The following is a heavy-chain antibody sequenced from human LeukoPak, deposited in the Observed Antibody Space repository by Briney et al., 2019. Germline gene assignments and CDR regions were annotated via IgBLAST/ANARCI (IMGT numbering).Heavy chain of an antibody. CDR3: ARDQLAALATTEGRFDY. Sequence: PSETLSLTCTVSGGSISSYYWGWIRQPPGKGLEWIGSIYYSGSTYYNPSLKSRVTISVDTSKNQFSLKLSSVTAADTAVYYCARDQLAALATTEGRFDYWGQGTLVTVSS. J-gene: IGHJ4*02. D-gene: IGHD5-24*01. CDR1: GGSISSYY. CDR2: IYYSGST. V-gene: IGHV4-39*07.